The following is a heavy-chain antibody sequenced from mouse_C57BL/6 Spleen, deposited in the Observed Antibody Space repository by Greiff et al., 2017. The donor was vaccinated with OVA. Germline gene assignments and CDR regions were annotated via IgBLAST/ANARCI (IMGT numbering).Heavy chain of an antibody. V-gene: IGHV14-4*01. J-gene: IGHJ2*01. Sequence: LQESGAELVRPGASVKLSCTASGFNIKDDYMHWVKQRPEQGLEWIGWIDPENGDTEYASKFQGKATITADTSSNTAYLQLSSLTSEDTAVYYCTTGYGSPYYFDYWGQGTTLTVSS. CDR3: TTGYGSPYYFDY. D-gene: IGHD1-1*01. CDR1: GFNIKDDY. CDR2: IDPENGDT.